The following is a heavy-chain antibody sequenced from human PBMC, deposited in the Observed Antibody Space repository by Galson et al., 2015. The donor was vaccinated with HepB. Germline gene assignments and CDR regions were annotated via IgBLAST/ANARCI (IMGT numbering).Heavy chain of an antibody. Sequence: SVKVSCKASGYTFTSYGISWVRQAPRQGLEWMGWISAYNGNTNYAQKLQGRVTMTTDTSTSTAYMELRSLRSDDTAVYYCATYDILTGYYHILGYWGQGTLVTVSS. D-gene: IGHD3-9*01. V-gene: IGHV1-18*01. CDR3: ATYDILTGYYHILGY. CDR1: GYTFTSYG. J-gene: IGHJ4*02. CDR2: ISAYNGNT.